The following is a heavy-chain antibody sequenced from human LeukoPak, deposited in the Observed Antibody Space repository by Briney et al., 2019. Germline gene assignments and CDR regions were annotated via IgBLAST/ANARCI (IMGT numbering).Heavy chain of an antibody. J-gene: IGHJ3*02. CDR3: AKDTESDLGYCSSTSCYGAFDI. CDR2: ISWNSGSI. Sequence: GRSLRLSCAASGFTFDDYAMHWVRQAPGKGLEWVSGISWNSGSIGYADSVKGRFTISRDNAKNSLYLQMNSLRAEDTALYYCAKDTESDLGYCSSTSCYGAFDIWGQGTMVTVSS. CDR1: GFTFDDYA. D-gene: IGHD2-2*01. V-gene: IGHV3-9*01.